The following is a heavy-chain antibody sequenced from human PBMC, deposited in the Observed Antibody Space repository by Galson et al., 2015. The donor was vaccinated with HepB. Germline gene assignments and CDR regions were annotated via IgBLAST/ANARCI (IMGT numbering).Heavy chain of an antibody. Sequence: SLRLSCAASGFTFSSYGMHWVRQAPGKGLEWVAVISYDGSNKYYADSVKGRFTISRDNSKNTLYLQMNSLRAEDTAVYYCAKDRAVGSRHTCVDYWGQGTLVTVSS. CDR1: GFTFSSYG. V-gene: IGHV3-30*18. CDR3: AKDRAVGSRHTCVDY. D-gene: IGHD2-15*01. J-gene: IGHJ4*02. CDR2: ISYDGSNK.